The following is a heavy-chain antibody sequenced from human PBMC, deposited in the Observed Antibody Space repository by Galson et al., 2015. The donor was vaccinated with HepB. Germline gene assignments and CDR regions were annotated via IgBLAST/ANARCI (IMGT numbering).Heavy chain of an antibody. J-gene: IGHJ4*02. CDR1: GFSFTTYN. CDR3: ARDFNWNYDY. Sequence: SLRLSCAASGFSFTTYNMHWVRQGPVKGLEWLAIISGDGKTTFYADSVRGRFTISRDNSKNTPFLQMHSLRPEDTAVYYCARDFNWNYDYWGQGTLVTVSS. D-gene: IGHD1-1*01. V-gene: IGHV3-30*04. CDR2: ISGDGKTT.